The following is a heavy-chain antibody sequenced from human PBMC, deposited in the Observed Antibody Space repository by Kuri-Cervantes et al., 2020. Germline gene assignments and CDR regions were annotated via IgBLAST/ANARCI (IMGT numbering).Heavy chain of an antibody. CDR1: GFTFSSYG. J-gene: IGHJ4*02. V-gene: IGHV3-33*01. Sequence: GGSLRLSCAASGFTFSSYGMHWVRQAPGKGLEWVAVIWYDGSNKYYADSVKGRFTISRDNSKNTLYLQMNSLRAEDTAVYYCAGDPPGGWTDYWGQGTLVTVSS. CDR2: IWYDGSNK. CDR3: AGDPPGGWTDY. D-gene: IGHD6-19*01.